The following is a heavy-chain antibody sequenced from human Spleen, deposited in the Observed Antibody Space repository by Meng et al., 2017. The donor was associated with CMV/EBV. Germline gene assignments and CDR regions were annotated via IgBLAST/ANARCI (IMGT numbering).Heavy chain of an antibody. CDR3: ARGLQYCSTASCYSTPFDY. CDR1: FNDYY. CDR2: INPNSGGT. V-gene: IGHV1-2*02. J-gene: IGHJ4*02. D-gene: IGHD2-2*01. Sequence: FNDYYMLWVRQAPGQGLEWMGWINPNSGGTIYAQKFQGRVTMTRDTSISTAYMELSSLRSDDTAVYYCARGLQYCSTASCYSTPFDYWGQGTLVTVSS.